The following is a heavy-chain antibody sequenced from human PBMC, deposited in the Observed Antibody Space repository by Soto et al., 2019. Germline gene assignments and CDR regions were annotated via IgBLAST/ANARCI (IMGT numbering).Heavy chain of an antibody. Sequence: GGSLRLSCAASGFTFSSYSMNWVRQAPGKGLEWVSYISSSSSTIYYADSVKGRFTISRDNAKNSLYLQMNSLRDEDTAVYYCARGAGYYYDSSGYYFDYWGQGTLVTVSS. CDR1: GFTFSSYS. CDR3: ARGAGYYYDSSGYYFDY. J-gene: IGHJ4*02. CDR2: ISSSSSTI. V-gene: IGHV3-48*02. D-gene: IGHD3-22*01.